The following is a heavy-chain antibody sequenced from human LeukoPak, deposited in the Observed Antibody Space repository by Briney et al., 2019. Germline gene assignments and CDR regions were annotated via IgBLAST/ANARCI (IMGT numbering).Heavy chain of an antibody. V-gene: IGHV3-30-3*01. Sequence: PGRSLRLSCAASGFTFSSYAMHWVRQAPGKGLEWVAVISYDGSNKYYADSVKGRFTISRDNSKNTLYLQMNSLRAEDTAVYYCARDLFPTDDSSGYGLDYWGQGTLVTVSS. CDR2: ISYDGSNK. J-gene: IGHJ4*02. D-gene: IGHD3-22*01. CDR3: ARDLFPTDDSSGYGLDY. CDR1: GFTFSSYA.